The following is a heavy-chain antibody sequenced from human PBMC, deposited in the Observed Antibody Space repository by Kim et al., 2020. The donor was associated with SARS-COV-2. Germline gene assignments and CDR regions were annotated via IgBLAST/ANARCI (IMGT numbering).Heavy chain of an antibody. Sequence: AGSLRLSCAISGFSVSTNYMSWVRQAPGKGLEFVSIIYSGGDTYYADSVKGRFIISRDNSKNTLYLQMNSLRAGDTAVYYCAREGGQLGPYDYWGQGTLVTVSS. D-gene: IGHD1-1*01. V-gene: IGHV3-66*01. J-gene: IGHJ4*02. CDR2: IYSGGDT. CDR1: GFSVSTNY. CDR3: AREGGQLGPYDY.